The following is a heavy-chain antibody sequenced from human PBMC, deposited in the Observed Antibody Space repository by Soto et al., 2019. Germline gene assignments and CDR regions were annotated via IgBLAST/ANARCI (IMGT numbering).Heavy chain of an antibody. CDR3: ARDPAVAGYYFDY. V-gene: IGHV3-33*01. Sequence: PGGSLRLSCVGSGYTFSGYGMHWVRQAPGKGLDWVALIWYDGSQTIYADSVRGRFTIYRDDSKNTLYLQMNSLRVEDTAMYYCARDPAVAGYYFDYWGQGTLVTVSS. CDR1: GYTFSGYG. CDR2: IWYDGSQT. D-gene: IGHD6-19*01. J-gene: IGHJ4*02.